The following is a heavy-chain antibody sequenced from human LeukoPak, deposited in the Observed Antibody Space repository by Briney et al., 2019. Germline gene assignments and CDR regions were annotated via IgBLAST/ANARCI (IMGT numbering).Heavy chain of an antibody. CDR2: IRYDGSNK. V-gene: IGHV3-30*02. J-gene: IGHJ4*02. CDR1: GFTFSSYG. CDR3: ARDHSGSYEGGGY. D-gene: IGHD1-26*01. Sequence: PGGSLRLSCAASGFTFSSYGMHWVRQAPGKGLEWVAFIRYDGSNKYHADSVKGRFTISRDNSKSTLYLQMNSLRAEDTAVYYCARDHSGSYEGGGYWGQGTLVTVSS.